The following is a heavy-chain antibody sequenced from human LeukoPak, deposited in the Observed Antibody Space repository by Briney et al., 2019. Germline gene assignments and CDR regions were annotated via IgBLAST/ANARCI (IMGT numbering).Heavy chain of an antibody. CDR1: GYTFTSYY. CDR2: INPGGGST. Sequence: ASVKVSCKASGYTFTSYYMHWVRQAPGQGLEWMGIINPGGGSTSYAQKFQGRVPMPRDTSTSTVYMELSSLRSEDTAVYYCARDGGISSSWYGWHYWGQGTLVTVSS. V-gene: IGHV1-46*01. D-gene: IGHD6-13*01. J-gene: IGHJ4*02. CDR3: ARDGGISSSWYGWHY.